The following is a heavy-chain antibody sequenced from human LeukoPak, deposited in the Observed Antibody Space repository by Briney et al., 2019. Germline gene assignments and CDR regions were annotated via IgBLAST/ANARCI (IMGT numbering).Heavy chain of an antibody. D-gene: IGHD4-17*01. Sequence: TLSLTCTVSGGSISSGGYYWSWIRQPPGKGLEWIGYIYHSGSTYYNPSLKSRVTISVDRSKNQFSLKLSSVTAADTAVYYCARGLYGDGIDYWGQGTLVTVSS. CDR1: GGSISSGGYY. CDR3: ARGLYGDGIDY. CDR2: IYHSGST. J-gene: IGHJ4*02. V-gene: IGHV4-30-2*01.